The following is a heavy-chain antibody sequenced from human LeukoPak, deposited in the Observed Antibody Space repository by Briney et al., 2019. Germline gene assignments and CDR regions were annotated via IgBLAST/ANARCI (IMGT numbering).Heavy chain of an antibody. V-gene: IGHV3-30*02. J-gene: IGHJ4*02. Sequence: GGSLRLSCAASGFTFSSYGMHWVRQAPGEGLEWVTFIRYDVSNKYYADSVKGRFTISRDNSKNTMCLQMNSLRAEDTAVYYCAKGTGYYDRKPYLSPVDYWGQGTLVTVSS. CDR2: IRYDVSNK. CDR3: AKGTGYYDRKPYLSPVDY. CDR1: GFTFSSYG. D-gene: IGHD3-22*01.